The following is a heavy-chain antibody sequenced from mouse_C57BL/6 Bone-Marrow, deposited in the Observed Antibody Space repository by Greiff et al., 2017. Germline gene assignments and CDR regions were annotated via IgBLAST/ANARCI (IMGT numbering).Heavy chain of an antibody. CDR3: ARSYDYDDYTMDY. CDR1: GYTFTNYW. Sequence: LQQPGVELVKPGASVKLSCKASGYTFTNYWMHWVKQRPGQGLEWIGMMHPNGGSPDYNEKFKSEASLSVDKSSRTAYMELSSLTSEDSAVYYCARSYDYDDYTMDYWGQGTSVTVSS. CDR2: MHPNGGSP. J-gene: IGHJ4*01. D-gene: IGHD2-4*01. V-gene: IGHV1-64*01.